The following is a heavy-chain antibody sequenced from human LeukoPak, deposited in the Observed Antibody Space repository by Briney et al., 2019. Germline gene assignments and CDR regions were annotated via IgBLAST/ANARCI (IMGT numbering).Heavy chain of an antibody. Sequence: PSETLSLTCAVYGESSSAYYWSWLPQPPGKGLEWIGEINHSGSTNYKPSLKSRVTLSVDTSKKQFSLKLSSVTAADTAVYYCARGMDGSGNYFPRRYYYYGMDVWGQGTTVTVSS. D-gene: IGHD3-10*01. CDR2: INHSGST. CDR3: ARGMDGSGNYFPRRYYYYGMDV. CDR1: GESSSAYY. V-gene: IGHV4-34*01. J-gene: IGHJ6*02.